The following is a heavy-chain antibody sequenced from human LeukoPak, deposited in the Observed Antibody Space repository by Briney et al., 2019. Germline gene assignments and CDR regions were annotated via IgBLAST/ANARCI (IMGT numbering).Heavy chain of an antibody. CDR1: GYTFTSYA. V-gene: IGHV1-3*01. J-gene: IGHJ5*02. Sequence: ASVKVSCKASGYTFTSYAMHWVRQAPGQRLEWMEWINAGNGNTKYSQKFQGRVTITRDTSASTAYMELSSLRSEDTAVYYCARDYYDSSGYSPFDPWGQGTLVTVSS. CDR2: INAGNGNT. D-gene: IGHD3-22*01. CDR3: ARDYYDSSGYSPFDP.